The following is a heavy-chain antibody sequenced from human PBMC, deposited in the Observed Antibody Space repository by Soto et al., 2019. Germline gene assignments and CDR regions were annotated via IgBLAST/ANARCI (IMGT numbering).Heavy chain of an antibody. V-gene: IGHV3-30*14. Sequence: QVQLVESGGGVVQPGRSLRLSCAASGFTFSSYAIHWVRQAPGKGLEWVAVLSYDGNNQYYADSVKGRFTISRDNSKNTLFLQMDSLRAEDTAVYYCARDPYCSGGNCYRYYYGMDVWGQGTTVSVSS. CDR3: ARDPYCSGGNCYRYYYGMDV. D-gene: IGHD2-15*01. CDR2: LSYDGNNQ. J-gene: IGHJ6*02. CDR1: GFTFSSYA.